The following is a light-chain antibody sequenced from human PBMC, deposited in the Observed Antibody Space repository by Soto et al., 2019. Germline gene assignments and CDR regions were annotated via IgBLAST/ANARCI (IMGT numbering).Light chain of an antibody. V-gene: IGLV2-14*01. CDR1: SSDVGTYNF. CDR3: ASLTTNNFV. CDR2: EVS. J-gene: IGLJ1*01. Sequence: QSALTQPASVSGSPGQSITISCTGTSSDVGTYNFVSWYQHHPDKAPKLMISEVSNRPSGVSDRFSGSKSGNTASLTISGLQAEDEADYYCASLTTNNFVFGTGTKLTVL.